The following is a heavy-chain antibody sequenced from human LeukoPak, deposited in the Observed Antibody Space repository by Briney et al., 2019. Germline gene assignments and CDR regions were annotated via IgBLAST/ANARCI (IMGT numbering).Heavy chain of an antibody. Sequence: PSETLSLTCTVSGGSISSGGYYWSWIRQHPGKGLEWIGYIYYSGSTYYNPSLKSRVTISVDTSKNQFSLKLSSVTAADTAVYCCARGARIAVAGTLWGQGTLVTVSS. CDR3: ARGARIAVAGTL. CDR1: GGSISSGGYY. D-gene: IGHD6-19*01. V-gene: IGHV4-31*03. J-gene: IGHJ4*02. CDR2: IYYSGST.